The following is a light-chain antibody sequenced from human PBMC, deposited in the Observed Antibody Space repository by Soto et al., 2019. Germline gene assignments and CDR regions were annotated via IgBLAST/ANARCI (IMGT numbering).Light chain of an antibody. CDR2: GAS. Sequence: EIVLTQSPGTLSLSPGESAALSCRASQSISNNFLAWYQRKPGQAPRLLIYGASYRATDIPYRFSGSGSGTDFPLTITRLEPDDFAVYYCQQYGGSPPTFGQGTTVEVK. J-gene: IGKJ1*01. CDR3: QQYGGSPPT. CDR1: QSISNNF. V-gene: IGKV3-20*01.